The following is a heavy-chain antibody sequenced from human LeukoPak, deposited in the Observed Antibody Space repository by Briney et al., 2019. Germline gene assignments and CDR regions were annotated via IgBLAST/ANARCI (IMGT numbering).Heavy chain of an antibody. CDR2: ISAYNGNT. CDR1: GYTFTSYG. D-gene: IGHD1-14*01. J-gene: IGHJ6*03. V-gene: IGHV1-18*01. CDR3: ARASITYYYYYYMGV. Sequence: ASVKVSCKASGYTFTSYGISWVRQAPGQGLEWMGWISAYNGNTNYAQKLQGRVTMTTDTSTSTAYMELRSLRSDDTAVYYCARASITYYYYYYMGVWGRGTTVTVSS.